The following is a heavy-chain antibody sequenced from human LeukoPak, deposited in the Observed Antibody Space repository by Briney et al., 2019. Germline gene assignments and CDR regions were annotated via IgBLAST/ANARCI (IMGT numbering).Heavy chain of an antibody. Sequence: SETLSLTCTVSGGSISSYYWSWIRQPPGKGLEWIGYIYYSGSTNYNPSLKSRVTISVDTSKNQFSLKLSSVTAADTAVYYCARGHDYSNYALRYWGQGTLVTVSS. V-gene: IGHV4-59*01. J-gene: IGHJ4*02. CDR1: GGSISSYY. D-gene: IGHD4-11*01. CDR2: IYYSGST. CDR3: ARGHDYSNYALRY.